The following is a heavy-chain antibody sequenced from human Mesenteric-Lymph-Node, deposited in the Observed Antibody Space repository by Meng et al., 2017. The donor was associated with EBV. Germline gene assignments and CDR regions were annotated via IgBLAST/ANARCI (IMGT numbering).Heavy chain of an antibody. CDR3: ARQYGSSFDY. V-gene: IGHV4-39*01. D-gene: IGHD3-10*01. J-gene: IGHJ4*02. CDR1: SDSISSTSYH. CDR2: IYYSGTT. Sequence: QRQLQGSGPWLGSASGTLSLICTVSSDSISSTSYHWGWIRQPPGKGLEWIGSIYYSGTTYFNPSLESRVSISVDTSKKQFSLRLTSVTAADTAVYYCARQYGSSFDYWGQGTLVTVSS.